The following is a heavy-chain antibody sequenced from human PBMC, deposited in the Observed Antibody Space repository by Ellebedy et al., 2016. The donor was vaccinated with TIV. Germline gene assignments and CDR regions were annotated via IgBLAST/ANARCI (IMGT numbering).Heavy chain of an antibody. CDR1: GFTVSSNY. V-gene: IGHV3-33*08. CDR3: ARGGWYCSGGSCYHSEY. J-gene: IGHJ4*02. CDR2: IWYDGSNK. D-gene: IGHD2-15*01. Sequence: GESLKISCAASGFTVSSNYMSWVRQAPGKGLEWVAVIWYDGSNKYYAESVKGRFTISRDNSKNTLYLQMNSLRAEDTAVYYCARGGWYCSGGSCYHSEYWGQGTLVTVSS.